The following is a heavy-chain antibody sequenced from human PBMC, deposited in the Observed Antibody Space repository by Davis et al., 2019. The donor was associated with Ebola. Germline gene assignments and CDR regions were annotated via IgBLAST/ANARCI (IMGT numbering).Heavy chain of an antibody. D-gene: IGHD3-3*01. CDR3: TTPFLLRFLKWLSPHGRDYMDV. V-gene: IGHV3-15*01. Sequence: PGGSLRLSCAASGFTFSNAWMSWVRQAPGKGLEWVGRIKSKTDGGATDYAAPVKGRFTISRDDSKNTLYLQMNSLKTEDTAVYYCTTPFLLRFLKWLSPHGRDYMDVWGKGTTVTVSS. CDR1: GFTFSNAW. J-gene: IGHJ6*03. CDR2: IKSKTDGGAT.